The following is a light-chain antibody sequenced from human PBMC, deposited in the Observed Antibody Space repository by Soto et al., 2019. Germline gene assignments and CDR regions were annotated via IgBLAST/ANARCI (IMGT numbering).Light chain of an antibody. CDR3: QQYYSYPYT. J-gene: IGKJ2*01. Sequence: IQMTQSPATLSASVGDRVSITCRASQDISRWLAWYQQKPGKAPKVLIWDASSLQRGVPSRFTGSGSGTDFTLTISCLQSEDFATYYCQQYYSYPYTFGQGTKVDIK. CDR1: QDISRW. V-gene: IGKV1-5*01. CDR2: DAS.